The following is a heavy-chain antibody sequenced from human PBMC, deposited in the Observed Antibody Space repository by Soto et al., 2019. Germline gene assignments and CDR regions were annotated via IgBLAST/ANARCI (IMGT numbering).Heavy chain of an antibody. CDR1: GGSFTSYY. J-gene: IGHJ4*02. CDR3: ARGRMVRAAYDY. D-gene: IGHD2-8*01. Sequence: SETLSLTCAVYGGSFTSYYWTWIRQPPGKGLEWIGESNQRGSTNYNSSLKSRVTISVDTSKNQFSLHLSSVTAADTSVYYCARGRMVRAAYDYWGQGTLVTVSS. CDR2: SNQRGST. V-gene: IGHV4-34*01.